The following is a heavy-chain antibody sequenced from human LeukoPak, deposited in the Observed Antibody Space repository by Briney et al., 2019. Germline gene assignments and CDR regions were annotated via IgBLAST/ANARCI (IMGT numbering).Heavy chain of an antibody. Sequence: GGSLRLSCAASGFTFSDHWMSWVRQAPGKGLEWVSGISSNGASTYYVDSVKGRFTISRDNSKNTLFLQMNSLRAEDTAVYYCAKRGSVGTLGHFDYWGQGTLVTVSS. CDR3: AKRGSVGTLGHFDY. CDR2: ISSNGAST. CDR1: GFTFSDHW. V-gene: IGHV3-23*01. D-gene: IGHD6-13*01. J-gene: IGHJ4*02.